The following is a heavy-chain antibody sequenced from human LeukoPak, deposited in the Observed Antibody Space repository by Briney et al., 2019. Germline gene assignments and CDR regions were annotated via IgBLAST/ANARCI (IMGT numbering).Heavy chain of an antibody. Sequence: GGSLRLSCAASGFTFSSYAMSWVRQAPGKGLEWVSAISGSGGSTYYADSVKGRFTISRDNSKNTLYLQMNSLRAEDTAVYYCARGLLWFGEQTFDYWGQGTLVTVSS. D-gene: IGHD3-10*01. CDR3: ARGLLWFGEQTFDY. V-gene: IGHV3-23*01. CDR2: ISGSGGST. CDR1: GFTFSSYA. J-gene: IGHJ4*02.